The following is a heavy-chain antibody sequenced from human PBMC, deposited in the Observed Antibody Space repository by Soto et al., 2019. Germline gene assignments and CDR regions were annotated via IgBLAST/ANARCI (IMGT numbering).Heavy chain of an antibody. Sequence: ASVKVSCKASGYTFTSYGISWVRQAPGQGLEWMGWISAYNGNTNYAQKLQGRVTMTTDTSTSTAYMELRSLRSDDTAVYYCARGVIAARYYYYGMDVWGQGTTVTVSS. D-gene: IGHD6-6*01. CDR2: ISAYNGNT. V-gene: IGHV1-18*01. J-gene: IGHJ6*02. CDR1: GYTFTSYG. CDR3: ARGVIAARYYYYGMDV.